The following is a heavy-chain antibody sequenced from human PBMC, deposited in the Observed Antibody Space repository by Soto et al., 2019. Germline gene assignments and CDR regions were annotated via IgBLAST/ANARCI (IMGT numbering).Heavy chain of an antibody. CDR1: GFTFSDYG. J-gene: IGHJ4*02. Sequence: GGSLRLSCAASGFTFSDYGMNWVRQAPGKGLELVSYISTSGSIIYVDSVQGRFTISRDNARNSLFLVMNNLSADDTGVYYCARGSPIGYWGQGTLVTVSS. CDR3: ARGSPIGY. CDR2: ISTSGSII. D-gene: IGHD1-26*01. V-gene: IGHV3-48*01.